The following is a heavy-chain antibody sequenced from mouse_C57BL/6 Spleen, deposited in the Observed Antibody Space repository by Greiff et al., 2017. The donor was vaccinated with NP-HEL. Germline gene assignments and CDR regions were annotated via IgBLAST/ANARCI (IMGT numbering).Heavy chain of an antibody. CDR2: ISYDGSN. J-gene: IGHJ2*01. CDR1: GYSITSGYY. CDR3: ARDPEAFDY. V-gene: IGHV3-6*01. Sequence: DVKLQESGPGLVKPSQSLSLTCSVTGYSITSGYYWNWIRQFPGNKLEWMGYISYDGSNNYNPSLKNRISITRDTSKNQFFLKLNSVTTEDTATYYCARDPEAFDYWGQGTTLTVSS.